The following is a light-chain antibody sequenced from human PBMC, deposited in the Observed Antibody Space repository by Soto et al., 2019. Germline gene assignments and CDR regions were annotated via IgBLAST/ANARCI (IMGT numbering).Light chain of an antibody. CDR3: QEYGNYSSWT. V-gene: IGKV1-5*03. J-gene: IGKJ1*01. CDR1: QSIGSW. Sequence: DIQMTQSPSTLSASVGDRVTITCRASQSIGSWLAWYQQKPGKAPKLLIYKASSLESGVPSRFSGSGSGTEFSLSSSSLQPDDFASYYCQEYGNYSSWTSGQWTKVEIK. CDR2: KAS.